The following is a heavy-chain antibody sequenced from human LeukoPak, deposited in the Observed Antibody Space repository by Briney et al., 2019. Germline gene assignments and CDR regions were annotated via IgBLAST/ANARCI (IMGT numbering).Heavy chain of an antibody. CDR2: IDYDSSHI. D-gene: IGHD3-3*01. Sequence: GGSLRLSCAASGFTFSTSAMNWVRQVPGKGLEWVSSIDYDSSHIYYAASVRGRFTISRDNARNSVYLQMNSLRVEDTAVYYCAREPFRFLRVGYYGYWGQGTLVAVSS. CDR1: GFTFSTSA. CDR3: AREPFRFLRVGYYGY. J-gene: IGHJ4*02. V-gene: IGHV3-21*01.